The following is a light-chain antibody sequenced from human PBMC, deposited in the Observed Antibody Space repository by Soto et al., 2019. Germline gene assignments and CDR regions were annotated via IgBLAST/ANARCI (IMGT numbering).Light chain of an antibody. CDR2: DVS. CDR3: SSYTSDSTLYV. CDR1: SRDIAAYNY. Sequence: QSVLTQPASVSGSPGQSITISCSGTSRDIAAYNYVCWYQQHPGEAPQLIIYDVSNRPSGVSNRFSGSKSGSSASLTISGLQAEDEADYYCSSYTSDSTLYVFGSGTKVTVL. J-gene: IGLJ1*01. V-gene: IGLV2-14*03.